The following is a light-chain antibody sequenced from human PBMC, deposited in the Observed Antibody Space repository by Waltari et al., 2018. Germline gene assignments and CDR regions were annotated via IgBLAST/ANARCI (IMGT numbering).Light chain of an antibody. V-gene: IGKV3-20*01. Sequence: IVLTQSPGTLSLSTGERATLSGRASQSVSIYLAWYQQKPGQAPRLLIYHTSTRATGSPDRFSGSGSGTDFSRTISGLEPEDFAVYYCQHYKNLPVSFGQGTRVEIK. CDR1: QSVSIY. CDR2: HTS. CDR3: QHYKNLPVS. J-gene: IGKJ1*01.